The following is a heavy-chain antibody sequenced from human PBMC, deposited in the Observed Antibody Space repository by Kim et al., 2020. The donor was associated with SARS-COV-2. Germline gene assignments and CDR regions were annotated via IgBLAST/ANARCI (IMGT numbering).Heavy chain of an antibody. CDR1: GYTFTGYY. J-gene: IGHJ4*02. Sequence: ASVKVSCKASGYTFTGYYMHWVRQAPGQGLEWMGWINPNSGGTNYAQKFQGRVTMTRDTSISTAYMELSRLRSDDTAVYYCARVAGYSSGWYLDYWGQGTLVTVSS. CDR2: INPNSGGT. V-gene: IGHV1-2*02. D-gene: IGHD6-19*01. CDR3: ARVAGYSSGWYLDY.